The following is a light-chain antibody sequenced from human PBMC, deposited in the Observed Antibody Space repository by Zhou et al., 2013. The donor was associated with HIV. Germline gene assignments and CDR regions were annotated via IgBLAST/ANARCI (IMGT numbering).Light chain of an antibody. CDR2: GAS. CDR3: QQFTNWGT. V-gene: IGKV3-15*01. J-gene: IGKJ2*01. CDR1: QSLSSN. Sequence: VMTQSPATLSVSPGERATLSCRASQSLSSNLAWYQQKPGQAPRLLIYGASTRATGVPARFSGSGSGTEFTLTITSLQSEDFAVYYCQQFTNWGTFGQGT.